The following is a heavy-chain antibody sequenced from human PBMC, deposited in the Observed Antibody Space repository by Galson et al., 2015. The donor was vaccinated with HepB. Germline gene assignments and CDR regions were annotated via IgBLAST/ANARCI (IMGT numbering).Heavy chain of an antibody. V-gene: IGHV3-7*03. CDR1: GFTFSSYW. CDR2: IKQDGSEK. Sequence: SLRLSCAASGFTFSSYWMSWVRQAPGKGLEWVANIKQDGSEKYYVDSVKGRFTISRGNAKNSLYLQMNSLRAEDTAVYYCARGGDSSDFDIWGQGTMVTVSS. CDR3: ARGGDSSDFDI. J-gene: IGHJ3*02. D-gene: IGHD2-15*01.